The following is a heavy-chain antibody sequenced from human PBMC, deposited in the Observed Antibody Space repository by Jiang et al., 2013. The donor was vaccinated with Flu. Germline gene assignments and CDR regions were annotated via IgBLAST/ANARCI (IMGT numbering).Heavy chain of an antibody. D-gene: IGHD6-19*01. CDR2: ISWNSGSI. CDR1: GFTFDDYA. CDR3: ARASPTPGIAVAGKVIRGDYYYYGMDV. J-gene: IGHJ6*02. Sequence: VQLLESGGGLVQPGRSLRLSCAASGFTFDDYAMHWVRQAPGKGLEWVSGISWNSGSIGYADSVKGRFTISRDNAKNSLYLQMNSLRAEDTALYYCARASPTPGIAVAGKVIRGDYYYYGMDVWGQGTTVTVSS. V-gene: IGHV3-9*01.